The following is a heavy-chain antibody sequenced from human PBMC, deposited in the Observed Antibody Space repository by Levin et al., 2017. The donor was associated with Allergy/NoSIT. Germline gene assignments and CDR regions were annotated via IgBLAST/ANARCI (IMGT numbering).Heavy chain of an antibody. CDR2: IYHSGST. D-gene: IGHD3-22*01. V-gene: IGHV4-38-2*02. CDR3: AREWDYYDSSGYFSDS. CDR1: GYSISSGYY. Sequence: GSLRLSCTVSGYSISSGYYWGWIRQPPGKWLEWIGSIYHSGSTYYNPSLKSRVTISVDTSKNQFSLKLSSVTAADTAVYYCAREWDYYDSSGYFSDSWGQGTLVTVSS. J-gene: IGHJ4*02.